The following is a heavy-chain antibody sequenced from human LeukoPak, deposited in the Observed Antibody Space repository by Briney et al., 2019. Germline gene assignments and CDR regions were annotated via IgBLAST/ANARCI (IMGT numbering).Heavy chain of an antibody. V-gene: IGHV3-23*01. CDR1: GFNFSSYA. Sequence: GGSLRLSCAASGFNFSSYAMSWVRQAPGKGLEWVTAISDSGGSTYYADSVKGRFTISRDNSKNTLYLQMNSLRAEDTAVYYCARDSYYYGSGIFYWGQGTLVTVSS. CDR3: ARDSYYYGSGIFY. J-gene: IGHJ4*02. D-gene: IGHD3-10*01. CDR2: ISDSGGST.